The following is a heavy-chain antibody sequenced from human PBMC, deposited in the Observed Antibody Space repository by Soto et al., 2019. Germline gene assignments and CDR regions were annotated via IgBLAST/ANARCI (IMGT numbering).Heavy chain of an antibody. CDR2: INPNSGGT. CDR1: GYTFTGYY. Sequence: ASVKVSCKASGYTFTGYYMHWVRQAPGQGLEWMGWINPNSGGTNYAQKFQGWVTMTRDTSISTAYMELSRLRSDDTAVYYCARERAVVVTAAMGYGMDVWGQGTTVTVSS. V-gene: IGHV1-2*04. D-gene: IGHD2-2*01. J-gene: IGHJ6*02. CDR3: ARERAVVVTAAMGYGMDV.